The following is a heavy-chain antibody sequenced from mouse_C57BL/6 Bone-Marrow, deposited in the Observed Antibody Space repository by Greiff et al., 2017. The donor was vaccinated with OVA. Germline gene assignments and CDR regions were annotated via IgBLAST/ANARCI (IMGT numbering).Heavy chain of an antibody. CDR1: GFTFSDYG. CDR2: ISRGSSTI. D-gene: IGHD1-1*01. CDR3: ARRDYGSSYVGFAY. V-gene: IGHV5-17*01. J-gene: IGHJ3*01. Sequence: EVQLVESGGGLVKPGASLKLSCAASGFTFSDYGMHWVRQAPEKGLEWVAYISRGSSTIYYADTVKGRFTFTRDNAKNTLFLQMTSLRSEDTAMYYCARRDYGSSYVGFAYWGQGTLVTVSA.